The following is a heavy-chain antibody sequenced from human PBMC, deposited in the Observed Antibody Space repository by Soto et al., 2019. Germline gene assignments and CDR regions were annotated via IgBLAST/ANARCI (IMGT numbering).Heavy chain of an antibody. CDR1: GGSFSGYY. V-gene: IGHV4-34*01. D-gene: IGHD5-12*01. Sequence: QVQLQQWGAGLLKPSETLSLTCAVYGGSFSGYYWSWIRQPPGKGLEWIGEINHSGSTNYNPSLKSRVTISVDTSKNLFSLKLSSVTAVDTAVYYCARVGRDGYNSFDYWGQGTLVTVSS. J-gene: IGHJ4*02. CDR3: ARVGRDGYNSFDY. CDR2: INHSGST.